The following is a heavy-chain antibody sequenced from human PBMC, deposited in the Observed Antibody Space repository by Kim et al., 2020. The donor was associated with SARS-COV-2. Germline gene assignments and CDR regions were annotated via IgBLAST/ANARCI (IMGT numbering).Heavy chain of an antibody. D-gene: IGHD3-22*01. Sequence: SETLSLTCTVSGGSISSGGYYWSWIRQHPGKGLEWIGYIYYSGSTYYNPSLKSRVTISVDTSKNQFSLKLSSVTAADTAVYYCARGTGSALRWLLLFFDYWGQGTLVTVSS. V-gene: IGHV4-31*03. CDR2: IYYSGST. CDR1: GGSISSGGYY. J-gene: IGHJ4*02. CDR3: ARGTGSALRWLLLFFDY.